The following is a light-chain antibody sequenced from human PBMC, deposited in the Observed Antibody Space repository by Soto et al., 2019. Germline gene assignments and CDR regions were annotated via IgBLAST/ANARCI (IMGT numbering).Light chain of an antibody. CDR3: QKYKSYPYT. CDR1: QSISSW. V-gene: IGKV1-5*03. J-gene: IGKJ2*01. CDR2: QAS. Sequence: DIQMTQSPSTLSASVGDRVTITCRASQSISSWLAWYQQKPGKAPKLLIYQASYLESGVPSRFSGSASGTDFTLTISRLQPDDFATYYCQKYKSYPYTCGQETKVEIK.